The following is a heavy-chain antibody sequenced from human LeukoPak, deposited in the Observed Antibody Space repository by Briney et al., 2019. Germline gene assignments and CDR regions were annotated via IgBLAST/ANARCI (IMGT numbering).Heavy chain of an antibody. CDR2: ISYDGSNK. J-gene: IGHJ3*02. Sequence: PGGSLRLSCAASGFTFSSYAMHWVRQAPGKGLEWVAVISYDGSNKYYADSVKGRFTISRDNSKNTLYLQMNSLRAEDTAVHYCAREWEPQGAFDIWGQGTMVTVSS. CDR1: GFTFSSYA. D-gene: IGHD1-26*01. CDR3: AREWEPQGAFDI. V-gene: IGHV3-30*04.